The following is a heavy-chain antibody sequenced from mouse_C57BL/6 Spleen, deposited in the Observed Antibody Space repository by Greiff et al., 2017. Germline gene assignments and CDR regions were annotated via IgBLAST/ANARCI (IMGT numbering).Heavy chain of an antibody. CDR2: IDPSDSDT. Sequence: QVQLQQPGAELVMPGASVKLSCKASGYTFTSYWMHWVKQRPGQGLEWIGEIDPSDSDTNYNQKFKGKSTLTVDKSSSTAYMQLSSLTSEDSAVYYCARFYYGNMDYWGQGTSVTVSS. CDR1: GYTFTSYW. J-gene: IGHJ4*01. V-gene: IGHV1-69*01. CDR3: ARFYYGNMDY. D-gene: IGHD2-1*01.